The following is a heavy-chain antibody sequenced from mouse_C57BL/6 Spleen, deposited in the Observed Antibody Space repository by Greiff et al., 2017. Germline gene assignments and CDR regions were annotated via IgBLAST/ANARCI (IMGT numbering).Heavy chain of an antibody. V-gene: IGHV3-6*01. J-gene: IGHJ1*03. CDR2: ISYDGSN. Sequence: EVQLQESGPGLVKPSQSLSLTCSVTGYSITSGYYWNWIRQFPGNKLEWMGYISYDGSNNYNPSLKNRISITRDTSKNQFFLKLNSVTTEDTATYYGARGDDYDVDWYFDVWGTGTTVTVSS. CDR3: ARGDDYDVDWYFDV. D-gene: IGHD2-4*01. CDR1: GYSITSGYY.